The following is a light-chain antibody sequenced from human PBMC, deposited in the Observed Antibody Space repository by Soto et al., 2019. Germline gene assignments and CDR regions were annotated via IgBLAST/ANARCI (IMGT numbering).Light chain of an antibody. CDR3: QQYYSAPYT. V-gene: IGKV4-1*01. Sequence: DIVMTQSPDSLSVSLGERATINCKSSQSVLHNSNNKNYVAWYQQKPGQPPKLLIYWASTRESGVPDRFTGSGSGTDFTLTISSLQAEDVAVYYCQQYYSAPYTFGQGTKLEIK. CDR2: WAS. CDR1: QSVLHNSNNKNY. J-gene: IGKJ2*01.